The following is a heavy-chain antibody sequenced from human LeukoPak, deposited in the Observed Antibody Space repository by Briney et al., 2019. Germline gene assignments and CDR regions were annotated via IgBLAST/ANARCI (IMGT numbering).Heavy chain of an antibody. CDR1: GGSISSSSYY. CDR2: IYYSGST. J-gene: IGHJ4*02. CDR3: ARRGSIAAAGFDY. D-gene: IGHD6-13*01. Sequence: SETLSLTCTVSGGSISSSSYYWGWIRQPPGKGLEWIGSIYYSGSTYYNPSLKSRVTISVDTSKNQLSLKPSSVTAADTAVYYCARRGSIAAAGFDYWGQGTLATVSS. V-gene: IGHV4-39*01.